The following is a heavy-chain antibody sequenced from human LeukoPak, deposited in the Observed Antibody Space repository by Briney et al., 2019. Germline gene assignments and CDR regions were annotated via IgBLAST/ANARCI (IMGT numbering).Heavy chain of an antibody. D-gene: IGHD2-2*01. CDR2: INWNGGRI. CDR3: ARTKVRGPFDAFDI. Sequence: PGRSLRLSCAASGFTFDDYAMHWVRQAPGKGLEWVSGINWNGGRIGYADSVKGRFTISRDNAKNSLYLQMNSLRAEDTAVYYCARTKVRGPFDAFDIWGQGTMVTVSS. V-gene: IGHV3-9*01. J-gene: IGHJ3*02. CDR1: GFTFDDYA.